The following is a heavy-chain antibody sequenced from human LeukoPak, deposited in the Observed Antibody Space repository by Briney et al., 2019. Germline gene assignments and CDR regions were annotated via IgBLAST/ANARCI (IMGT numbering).Heavy chain of an antibody. J-gene: IGHJ4*02. CDR3: TKAMVVGASFDY. CDR2: ISGSCGST. CDR1: GFTFSSYA. Sequence: GGSLRLSCAASGFTFSSYAMSWVRQAPGKGLERVSAISGSCGSTYYADSVKGRFTISRDNSKNTLYLQMNSLRAADTAVYYGTKAMVVGASFDYWGQGTLVTVSS. D-gene: IGHD1-26*01. V-gene: IGHV3-23*01.